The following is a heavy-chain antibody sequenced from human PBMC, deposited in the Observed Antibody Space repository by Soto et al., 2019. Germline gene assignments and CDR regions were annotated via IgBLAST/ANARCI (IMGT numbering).Heavy chain of an antibody. Sequence: GGSLRLSCAASGFTFDDYAMHWVRQAPGKGLEWVSGISWNSGSIGYADSVKGRFTISRDNAKNSLYLQMNSLRAEDTALYYCAKDIAGMGIFDAFDIWGQGTMVTVSS. CDR3: AKDIAGMGIFDAFDI. V-gene: IGHV3-9*01. D-gene: IGHD2-15*01. J-gene: IGHJ3*02. CDR2: ISWNSGSI. CDR1: GFTFDDYA.